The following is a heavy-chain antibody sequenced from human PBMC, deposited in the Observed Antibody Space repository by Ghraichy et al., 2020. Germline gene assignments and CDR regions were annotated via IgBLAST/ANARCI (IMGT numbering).Heavy chain of an antibody. J-gene: IGHJ4*02. CDR1: GFIFNNYW. Sequence: GGSLRLSCAASGFIFNNYWMTWVRQAPGKGLGWVANINQDGSKKNYVDSVRGRFTISRDNAKNSLYLQMNILRAEDTGVYYWADPPVGYWGQGTLVTVSS. CDR3: ADPPVGY. CDR2: INQDGSKK. V-gene: IGHV3-7*03.